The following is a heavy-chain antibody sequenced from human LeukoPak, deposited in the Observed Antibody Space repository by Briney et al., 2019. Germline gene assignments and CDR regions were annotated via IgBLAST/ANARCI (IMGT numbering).Heavy chain of an antibody. Sequence: PSETLSLTCTVSGGSISSGYYWGWIRQPPGKGLEWIGNIHHSGSTYYNPSLKSRVTISVDTSKNQLSLKVSSVTAADTAVYYCARVAAGIGFFQHWGQGTLVTVSS. CDR3: ARVAAGIGFFQH. D-gene: IGHD6-13*01. V-gene: IGHV4-38-2*02. CDR2: IHHSGST. CDR1: GGSISSGYY. J-gene: IGHJ1*01.